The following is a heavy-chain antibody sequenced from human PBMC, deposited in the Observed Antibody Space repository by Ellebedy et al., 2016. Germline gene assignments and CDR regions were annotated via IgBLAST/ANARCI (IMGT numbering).Heavy chain of an antibody. Sequence: SETLSLXXAVYGGSFSGYYWSWIRQPPGKGLEWIGEINHSGSTNYNPSLKSRVTISVDTSKNQFSLKLSSVTAADTAVYYCARFRRYDILTGYYFDWFDPWGQGTLVTVSS. CDR3: ARFRRYDILTGYYFDWFDP. J-gene: IGHJ5*02. CDR2: INHSGST. D-gene: IGHD3-9*01. CDR1: GGSFSGYY. V-gene: IGHV4-34*01.